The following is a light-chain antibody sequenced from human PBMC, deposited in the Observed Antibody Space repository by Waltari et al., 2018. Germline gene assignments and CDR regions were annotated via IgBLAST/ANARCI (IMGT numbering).Light chain of an antibody. V-gene: IGLV2-11*01. CDR3: CAYTGNFWV. Sequence: QSALTQPRSVSGSPGQSVTISCTGSSSDVGGSDYVSWYQQHPGKAPELMIFDVRKRPSGVPDRLSGSKSGNTASLTISGLQADDEADYYCCAYTGNFWVFGGGT. J-gene: IGLJ3*02. CDR2: DVR. CDR1: SSDVGGSDY.